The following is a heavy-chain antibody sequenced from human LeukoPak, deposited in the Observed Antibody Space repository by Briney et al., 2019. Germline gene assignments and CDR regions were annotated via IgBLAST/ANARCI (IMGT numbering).Heavy chain of an antibody. D-gene: IGHD1-26*01. V-gene: IGHV3-23*01. CDR1: GFTFSSYW. CDR3: ANRISGSSS. CDR2: ISSGGGNT. J-gene: IGHJ5*02. Sequence: GGSLRLSCAASGFTFSSYWMSWIRQAPGKGLEWVSAISSGGGNTDYADSVKGRFTISRDNSKNTVFLQMNSLRAEDTGVYYCANRISGSSSWGQGTLVTVSS.